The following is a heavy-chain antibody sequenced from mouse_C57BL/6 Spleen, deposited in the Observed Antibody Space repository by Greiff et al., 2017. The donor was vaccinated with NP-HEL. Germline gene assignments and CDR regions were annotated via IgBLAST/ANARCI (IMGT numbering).Heavy chain of an antibody. V-gene: IGHV1-78*01. CDR3: ALIYYYGSSYCDY. Sequence: VKLQESDAELVKPGASVKISCKVSGYTFTDHTIHWMKQRPEQGLEWIGYIYPRDGSTKYNEKFKGKATLTADKSASTAYMLLNSLTSEDSAVYFCALIYYYGSSYCDYWGQGTTLTVSS. CDR2: IYPRDGST. CDR1: GYTFTDHT. D-gene: IGHD1-1*01. J-gene: IGHJ2*01.